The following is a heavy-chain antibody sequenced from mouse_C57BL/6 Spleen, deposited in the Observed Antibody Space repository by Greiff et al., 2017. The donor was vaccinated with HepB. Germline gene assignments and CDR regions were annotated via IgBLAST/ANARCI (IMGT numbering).Heavy chain of an antibody. CDR3: ARLPRNAMDY. V-gene: IGHV5-17*01. CDR2: ISSGSSTI. J-gene: IGHJ4*01. CDR1: GFTFSDYG. Sequence: DVQLVESGGGLVKPGGSLKLSCAASGFTFSDYGMHWVRQAPEKGLEWVAYISSGSSTIYYADTVKGRFTISRDNAKNTLFLQMTSLRSEDTAMYYCARLPRNAMDYWGQGTSVTVSS.